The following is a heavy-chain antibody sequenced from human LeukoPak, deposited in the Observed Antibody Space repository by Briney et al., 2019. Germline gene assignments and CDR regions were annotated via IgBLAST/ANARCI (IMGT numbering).Heavy chain of an antibody. CDR3: ARISRSDGGGFDY. V-gene: IGHV3-11*01. CDR2: ISTGGSTI. CDR1: EFTFSDHW. Sequence: GGSLTLSCAASEFTFSDHWMTWVRQAPGKGLEWVSYISTGGSTIYYVDSVRGRFTVSRDNAKNSLYLQMNSLRAEDTAVYYCARISRSDGGGFDYWGQGTLVTVSS. J-gene: IGHJ4*02. D-gene: IGHD3-16*01.